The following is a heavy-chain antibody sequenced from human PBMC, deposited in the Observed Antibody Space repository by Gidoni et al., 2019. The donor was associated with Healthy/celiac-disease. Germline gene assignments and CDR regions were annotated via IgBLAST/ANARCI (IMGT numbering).Heavy chain of an antibody. CDR1: GGSISSGCYY. J-gene: IGHJ6*02. D-gene: IGHD3-3*01. CDR2: IYYSGST. CDR3: ARGRGYYDFWSGYPSYGMDV. V-gene: IGHV4-31*03. Sequence: QVQLQESGPGLVKPSQTLSLTCTVSGGSISSGCYYWSWIRQHPGKGLEWIGYIYYSGSTYYNPSLKSRVTISVDTSKNQFSLKLSSVTAADTAVYYCARGRGYYDFWSGYPSYGMDVWGQGTTVTVSS.